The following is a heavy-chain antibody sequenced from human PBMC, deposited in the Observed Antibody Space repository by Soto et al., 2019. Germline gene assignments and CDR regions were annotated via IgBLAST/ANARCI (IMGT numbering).Heavy chain of an antibody. CDR2: ISPYTGNT. D-gene: IGHD3-16*01. CDR3: VMVDNYVTPTPQDV. V-gene: IGHV1-18*01. CDR1: GYIFVNYG. J-gene: IGHJ6*01. Sequence: QVQLVQSGDEVNKPWASVKVSCKASGYIFVNYGIAWVRQAPGQGLEWMGWISPYTGNTHSATKIQGRLTMTTDTSTSKAYMDLGRLTSADTAVYYCVMVDNYVTPTPQDVWGQGTTVTVSS.